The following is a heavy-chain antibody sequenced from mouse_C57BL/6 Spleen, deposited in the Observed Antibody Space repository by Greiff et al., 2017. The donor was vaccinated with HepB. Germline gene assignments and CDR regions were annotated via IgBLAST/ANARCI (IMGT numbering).Heavy chain of an antibody. CDR1: GFTFSSYA. CDR3: ARDRELAY. V-gene: IGHV5-4*01. CDR2: ISDGGSYT. D-gene: IGHD1-3*01. J-gene: IGHJ3*01. Sequence: EVKLMESGGGLVKPGGSLKLSCAASGFTFSSYAMSWVRQTPEKRLEWVATISDGGSYTYYPDNVKGRFTISRDNAKNNLYLQMSHLKSEDTAMYYCARDRELAYWGQGTLVTVSA.